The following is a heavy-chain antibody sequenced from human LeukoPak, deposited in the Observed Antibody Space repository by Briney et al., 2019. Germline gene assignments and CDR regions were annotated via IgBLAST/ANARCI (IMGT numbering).Heavy chain of an antibody. CDR3: ARRTVTTDY. CDR1: GGPISSSSYY. Sequence: SETLSLTCTVSGGPISSSSYYWGWIRQPPGKGLEWIGSIYYSGSTYYNPSLKSRVTISVDTSKNQFSLKLSSVTAADTAVYYCARRTVTTDYWGQGTLVTVSS. D-gene: IGHD4-17*01. J-gene: IGHJ4*02. V-gene: IGHV4-39*07. CDR2: IYYSGST.